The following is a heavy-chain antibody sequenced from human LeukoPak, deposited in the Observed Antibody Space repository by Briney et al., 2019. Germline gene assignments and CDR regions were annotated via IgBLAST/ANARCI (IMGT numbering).Heavy chain of an antibody. CDR1: GYTFTGYY. J-gene: IGHJ6*02. V-gene: IGHV1-2*02. D-gene: IGHD4-17*01. CDR3: GRATVWADYAMDV. Sequence: GTSVKVSCKASGYTFTGYYIHSVRQAPGQGLEWVGFIYPVSCYTLYAQKFQGRGTMTRDTVISTAYMEPSRLRSDDTAVYYWGRATVWADYAMDVWGQGTTVTVSS. CDR2: IYPVSCYT.